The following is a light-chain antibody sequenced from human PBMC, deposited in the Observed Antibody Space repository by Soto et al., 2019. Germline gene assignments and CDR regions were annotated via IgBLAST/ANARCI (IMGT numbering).Light chain of an antibody. V-gene: IGLV2-14*01. J-gene: IGLJ1*01. Sequence: QSALTQPASVSGSPVQSITISCTGTSSDVGGYNYVSWYQQHPGKAPKLMIYDVSNRPSGVSNRFSGSKSGNTASLTISGLQAEDEADYYCSSYTSSSTYVFATGTKVTVL. CDR2: DVS. CDR1: SSDVGGYNY. CDR3: SSYTSSSTYV.